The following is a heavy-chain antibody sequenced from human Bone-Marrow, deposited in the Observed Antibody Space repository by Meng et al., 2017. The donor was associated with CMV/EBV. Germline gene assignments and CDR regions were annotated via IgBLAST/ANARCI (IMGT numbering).Heavy chain of an antibody. Sequence: GESLKISCTASGFTFGDYAMSWVRQALGKGLEWVGFIRSKAYGGTTEYAASVKGRFTISRDDSKSIAYLQMNSLKTEDTAVYYCTRRSKLPHCSSTSCYMGTYYYYGMDVWGQGTTVTVSS. V-gene: IGHV3-49*04. CDR3: TRRSKLPHCSSTSCYMGTYYYYGMDV. CDR1: GFTFGDYA. D-gene: IGHD2-2*01. J-gene: IGHJ6*02. CDR2: IRSKAYGGTT.